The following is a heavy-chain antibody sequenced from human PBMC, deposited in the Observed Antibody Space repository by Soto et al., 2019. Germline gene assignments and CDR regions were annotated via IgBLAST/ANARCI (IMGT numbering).Heavy chain of an antibody. V-gene: IGHV4-39*02. D-gene: IGHD2-15*01. CDR3: GKVLIGATRHTDVDS. J-gene: IGHJ4*02. Sequence: QLQLQESGPGLVKPSETLSLTCTVSGGSIASNFFYWGWIRRPPGKGLEWIGSIYRDGSTYYSPSLKSRVSNSLDTSNSRFSLKLNSVTAADTAVYFCGKVLIGATRHTDVDSWGQGTLVTVSS. CDR2: IYRDGST. CDR1: GGSIASNFFY.